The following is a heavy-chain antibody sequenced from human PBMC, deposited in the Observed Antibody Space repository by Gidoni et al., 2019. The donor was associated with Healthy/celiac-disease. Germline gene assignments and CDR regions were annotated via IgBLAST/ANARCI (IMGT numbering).Heavy chain of an antibody. CDR3: ARQDIVVVGAFDI. Sequence: QVTISADKSISTAYLQWSSLKASDTAMYYCARQDIVVVGAFDIWGQGTMVTVSS. J-gene: IGHJ3*02. V-gene: IGHV5-51*01. D-gene: IGHD2-2*01.